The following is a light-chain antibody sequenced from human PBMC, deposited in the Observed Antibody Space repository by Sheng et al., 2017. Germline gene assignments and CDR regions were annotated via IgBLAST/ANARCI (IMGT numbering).Light chain of an antibody. V-gene: IGLV1-47*01. Sequence: QSVLTQPPSASGTPGQRVTISCSGSNSNIGSNSVYWYHELPGTAPKLLIYTNNQRPSGVPDRFSGSKSGTSASLAISGLRSADESDYYCAAWDDSLSGPVFGGGTKLTVL. CDR2: TNN. CDR3: AAWDDSLSGPV. CDR1: NSNIGSNS. J-gene: IGLJ3*02.